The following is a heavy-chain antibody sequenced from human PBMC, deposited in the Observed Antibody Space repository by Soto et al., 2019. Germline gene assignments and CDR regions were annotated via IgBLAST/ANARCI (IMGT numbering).Heavy chain of an antibody. CDR3: ARTTAVPNTLRSRYFFDY. CDR1: GGSVSNKTYY. V-gene: IGHV4-61*01. D-gene: IGHD4-17*01. Sequence: SETLSLTCSVSGGSVSNKTYYWSWIRQPPGKRLEWIGYVYYSGTTNYDPSLKSRVTISVDLSKNQFSLRLSSVTNADTALYYCARTTAVPNTLRSRYFFDYWGQGTLVTVSS. J-gene: IGHJ4*02. CDR2: VYYSGTT.